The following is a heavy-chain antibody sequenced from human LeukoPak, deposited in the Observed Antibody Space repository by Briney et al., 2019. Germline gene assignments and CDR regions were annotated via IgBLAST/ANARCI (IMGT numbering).Heavy chain of an antibody. CDR2: ISGSGVTT. CDR3: ARDFSGALWFGEP. D-gene: IGHD3-10*01. CDR1: GLTFSSYA. V-gene: IGHV3-23*01. J-gene: IGHJ4*02. Sequence: GGSLRLSCAVTGLTFSSYAMSWVRQAPGRGPEWVSDISGSGVTTHYADSVKGRFSISRDNSKNTLYLQMSSLRVEDTAVYYCARDFSGALWFGEPRGQGTLVTVSS.